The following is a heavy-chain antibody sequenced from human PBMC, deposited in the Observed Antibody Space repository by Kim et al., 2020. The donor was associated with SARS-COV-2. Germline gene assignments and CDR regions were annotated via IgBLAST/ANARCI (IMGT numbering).Heavy chain of an antibody. CDR3: TRDSAWYYSGMDV. Sequence: YAASVQGRFTSSRADAKSIAYLQMNSLKTEDTAVYYCTRDSAWYYSGMDVWGQGTTVTVSS. D-gene: IGHD2-15*01. V-gene: IGHV3-49*02. J-gene: IGHJ6*02.